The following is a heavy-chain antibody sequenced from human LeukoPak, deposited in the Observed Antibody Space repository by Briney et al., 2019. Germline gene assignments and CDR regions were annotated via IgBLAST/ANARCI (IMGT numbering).Heavy chain of an antibody. CDR3: AKDEYDFWSGAYGGHYYYYGMDV. V-gene: IGHV3-23*01. D-gene: IGHD3-3*01. Sequence: PGGSLRLSCAASGFTYSNHAMSWVRQAPGKGLDWVSGINNSGGDKYYADSVKGRFTISRDNSKNTLYLQMNSLRAEDTAVYYCAKDEYDFWSGAYGGHYYYYGMDVWGQGTTVTVSS. CDR2: INNSGGDK. J-gene: IGHJ6*02. CDR1: GFTYSNHA.